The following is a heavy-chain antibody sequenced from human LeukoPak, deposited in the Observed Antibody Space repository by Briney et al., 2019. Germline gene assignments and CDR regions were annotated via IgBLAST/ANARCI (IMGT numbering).Heavy chain of an antibody. CDR1: GFTFSTYA. Sequence: GGSLKLSCAASGFTFSTYAMTWVRQAPGKGLEWVSGINSNGDEIYYADSVRGRFTISRDNSNNALYLQMDSLRTEDTAVYYCANWIGSSSRDYWGQGTLVTVSS. V-gene: IGHV3-23*01. CDR3: ANWIGSSSRDY. D-gene: IGHD6-6*01. CDR2: INSNGDEI. J-gene: IGHJ4*02.